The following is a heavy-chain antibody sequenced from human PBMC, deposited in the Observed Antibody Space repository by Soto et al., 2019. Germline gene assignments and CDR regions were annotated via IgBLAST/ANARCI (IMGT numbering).Heavy chain of an antibody. Sequence: GSLRLSCAASGFTFSSYSMNWVRQAPGKGLEWVSYISSSSSTIYYADSVKGRFTISRDNAKNSLYLQMNSLRDEDTAVYYCARDSGYGDYHYYYGMDVWGQGTTVTVSS. CDR3: ARDSGYGDYHYYYGMDV. CDR2: ISSSSSTI. D-gene: IGHD4-17*01. J-gene: IGHJ6*02. CDR1: GFTFSSYS. V-gene: IGHV3-48*02.